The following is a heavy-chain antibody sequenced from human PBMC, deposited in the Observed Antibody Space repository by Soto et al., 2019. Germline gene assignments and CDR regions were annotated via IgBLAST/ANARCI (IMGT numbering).Heavy chain of an antibody. CDR2: ISSSGDTK. CDR1: GFTFSDYF. Sequence: QVQLVESGGGLVKPGGSLRLSCAASGFTFSDYFMSWMRQAPGKGLEWISYISSSGDTKYYADSVKGRFTVSRDNTRKKMYLQMNSLRAEDTAVYHCAIAFDIWGQGTVVTVSS. CDR3: AIAFDI. V-gene: IGHV3-11*01. J-gene: IGHJ3*02.